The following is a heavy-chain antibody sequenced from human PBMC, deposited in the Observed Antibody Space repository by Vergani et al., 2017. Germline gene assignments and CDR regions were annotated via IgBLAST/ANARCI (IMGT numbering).Heavy chain of an antibody. CDR3: ARVNTGASGHLCYYDCMDV. Sequence: QVQLQQWGGGLLKPSETLSLTCVVNGGSFTSYHWTWIRQSPGEGLEWVGDIDHTGRPDYNPSLKSRLTMSVDKSRNQFSLTLNSVTATDTAIYFCARVNTGASGHLCYYDCMDVWGQGTAVTVS. V-gene: IGHV4-34*01. J-gene: IGHJ6*02. D-gene: IGHD4-11*01. CDR1: GGSFTSYH. CDR2: IDHTGRP.